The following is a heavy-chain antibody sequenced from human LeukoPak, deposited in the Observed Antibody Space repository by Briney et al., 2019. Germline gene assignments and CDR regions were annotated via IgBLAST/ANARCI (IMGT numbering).Heavy chain of an antibody. J-gene: IGHJ3*02. D-gene: IGHD3-10*01. CDR2: IWYDGSNK. CDR1: GFTFSSYG. CDR3: AKQFDFGFGESGAFDI. V-gene: IGHV3-33*06. Sequence: GRSLRLSCAASGFTFSSYGMHWVRQAPGKGLEWVAVIWYDGSNKYYADSVKGRFTISRDNSKNTLYLQMNSLRAKDTAVYYCAKQFDFGFGESGAFDIWGQGTMVTVSS.